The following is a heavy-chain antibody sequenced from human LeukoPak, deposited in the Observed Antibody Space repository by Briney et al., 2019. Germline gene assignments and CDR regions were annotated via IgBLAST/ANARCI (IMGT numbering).Heavy chain of an antibody. CDR3: ARDRMSTVTLSLMDV. J-gene: IGHJ6*03. D-gene: IGHD4-17*01. CDR1: GGSISSYY. V-gene: IGHV4-4*07. CDR2: IYTSGST. Sequence: SETLSLTCTVSGGSISSYYWSWIRQPAGKGLEWIGRIYTSGSTNYNPSPKSRVTMSVDTSKNQFSLKLSSVTAADTAVYYCARDRMSTVTLSLMDVWGKGTTVTVSS.